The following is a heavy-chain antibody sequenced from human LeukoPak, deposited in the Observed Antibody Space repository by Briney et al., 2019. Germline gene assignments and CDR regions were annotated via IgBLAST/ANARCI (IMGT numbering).Heavy chain of an antibody. D-gene: IGHD4-23*01. CDR3: ANSPRGTEYFHH. J-gene: IGHJ1*01. V-gene: IGHV4-59*08. CDR1: GDSVSSYY. CDR2: INYSGST. Sequence: SEALSLTCTVSGDSVSSYYWSWIRQPPGKGLEWIGYINYSGSTNYNPSLKSRVTISGDTSKNQFSLKLSSVTAADTAVYYCANSPRGTEYFHHWGQGTLVTVSS.